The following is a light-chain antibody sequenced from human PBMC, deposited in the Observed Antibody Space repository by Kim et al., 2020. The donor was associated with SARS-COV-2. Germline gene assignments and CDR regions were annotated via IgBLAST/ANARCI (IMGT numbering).Light chain of an antibody. J-gene: IGLJ2*01. CDR3: QVWDSGLV. CDR1: NIGSKS. CDR2: YDS. V-gene: IGLV3-21*04. Sequence: SYELTQPPSVSVAPGKTARITCGGNNIGSKSVHWYQQKPGQATVLVIYYDSDRPSGIPERFSGSNSGNTATLTISRVEAGYEADYYCQVWDSGLVFGGGTQLTVL.